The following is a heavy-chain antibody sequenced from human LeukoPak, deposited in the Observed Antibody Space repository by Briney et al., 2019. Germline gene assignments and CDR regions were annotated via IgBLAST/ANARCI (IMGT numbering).Heavy chain of an antibody. J-gene: IGHJ4*02. CDR2: INHSGST. CDR3: ARGPVRNGDKRMSPFDY. V-gene: IGHV4-34*01. CDR1: GGSFSGYY. Sequence: SETLSLTCAVYGGSFSGYYWSWIRQPPGKGLEWIGEINHSGSTNYNPSLKSRVTISVDTSKNQFSLKLSSVTAADTAVYYCARGPVRNGDKRMSPFDYWGQGTLVTVSS. D-gene: IGHD3-10*01.